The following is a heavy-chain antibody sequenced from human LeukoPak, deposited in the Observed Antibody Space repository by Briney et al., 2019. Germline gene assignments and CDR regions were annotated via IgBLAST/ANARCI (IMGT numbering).Heavy chain of an antibody. Sequence: SGPTLVNPTQTLTLTCTFSGFSLSTSGVGVGWIRQPPGKALEWLALIYWNDDKRYSPSLKSRLTITKDTSKNQVVLTTTNMDPVDTATYYCAHEGGVRAAGYFDYWGQGTLVTVSS. CDR3: AHEGGVRAAGYFDY. CDR1: GFSLSTSGVG. D-gene: IGHD6-13*01. J-gene: IGHJ4*02. CDR2: IYWNDDK. V-gene: IGHV2-5*01.